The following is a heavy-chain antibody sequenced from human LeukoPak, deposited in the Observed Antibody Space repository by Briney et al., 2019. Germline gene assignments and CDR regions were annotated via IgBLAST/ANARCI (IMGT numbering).Heavy chain of an antibody. D-gene: IGHD6-19*01. Sequence: SETLSLTCTVSGGSICSYYWSWIRHPPGKGLEWIGYIHYSGSTNYNPSLKSRVTISVDTSKNQFSLKLSSVTAADTAVHYCAREIFAYSSGWYWFDPWGQGTLVTVSS. CDR1: GGSICSYY. CDR2: IHYSGST. J-gene: IGHJ5*02. CDR3: AREIFAYSSGWYWFDP. V-gene: IGHV4-59*01.